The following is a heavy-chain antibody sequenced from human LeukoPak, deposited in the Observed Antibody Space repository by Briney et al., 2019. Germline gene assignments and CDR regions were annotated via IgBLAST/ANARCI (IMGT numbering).Heavy chain of an antibody. Sequence: SETLSLTCAVYGGSFSGYYWTWIRQPPGKGLEWIGEINHSGTTNYNPSLKSRVTISVDTSKNQFSLKLSSVTAADTAVYYCARSLLDYYCDSRNLDYWGQGTLVTVSS. CDR2: INHSGTT. V-gene: IGHV4-34*01. D-gene: IGHD3-22*01. J-gene: IGHJ4*02. CDR1: GGSFSGYY. CDR3: ARSLLDYYCDSRNLDY.